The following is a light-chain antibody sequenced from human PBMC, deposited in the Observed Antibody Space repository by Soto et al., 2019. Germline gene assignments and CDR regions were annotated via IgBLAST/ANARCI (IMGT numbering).Light chain of an antibody. CDR2: GVT. J-gene: IGLJ1*01. V-gene: IGLV2-14*01. CDR3: SSYGSSSTLV. Sequence: QSALTQPASVSGSPGQSITISCTGTSSDIGYYNYVSWYQLHPGKAPKLLIYGVTNRPSGISYRFSGSKSGNTASLTISGLQSEDEADYYCSSYGSSSTLVFGAGTKLTVL. CDR1: SSDIGYYNY.